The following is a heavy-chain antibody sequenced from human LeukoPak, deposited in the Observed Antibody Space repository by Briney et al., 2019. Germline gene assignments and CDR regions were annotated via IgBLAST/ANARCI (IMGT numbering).Heavy chain of an antibody. CDR3: ARSTAAAGTDLHY. V-gene: IGHV1-3*03. CDR2: INAGNGNT. CDR1: GYTFTSYA. J-gene: IGHJ4*02. Sequence: GASVKVSCKASGYTFTSYAMHWVRQAPGQRLEWMGWINAGNGNTKYSQEFRGRVTITRDTSASTAYMELSSLRSEDMAVYYCARSTAAAGTDLHYWGQGTLVTVSS. D-gene: IGHD6-13*01.